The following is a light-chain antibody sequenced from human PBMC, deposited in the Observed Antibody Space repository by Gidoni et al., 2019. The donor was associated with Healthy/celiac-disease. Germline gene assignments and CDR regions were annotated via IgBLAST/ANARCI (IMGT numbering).Light chain of an antibody. CDR3: QQRSNWPPT. CDR2: DAS. CDR1: QSVSSY. Sequence: EIVLPQSPATLSLSPGERATLSCSASQSVSSYLAWYQQKPGQAPRLLIYDASNRATGIPARFSGSGSGTDFTLTISSLEPEEFAVYYCQQRSNWPPTFGQGTKLEIK. V-gene: IGKV3-11*01. J-gene: IGKJ2*01.